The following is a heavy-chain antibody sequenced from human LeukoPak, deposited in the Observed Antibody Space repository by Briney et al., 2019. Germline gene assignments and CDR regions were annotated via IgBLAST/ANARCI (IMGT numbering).Heavy chain of an antibody. D-gene: IGHD3-16*02. CDR2: FDPEDGET. CDR1: GYTLTELS. J-gene: IGHJ4*02. Sequence: GGSVKVSCKVSGYTLTELSMHWVRQAPGKGLEWMGGFDPEDGETIYAQKFQGRVTMTEDTSTDTAYMELGSLRSEDTAVYYCATGSQVIDYFDYWGQGTLVTVSS. V-gene: IGHV1-24*01. CDR3: ATGSQVIDYFDY.